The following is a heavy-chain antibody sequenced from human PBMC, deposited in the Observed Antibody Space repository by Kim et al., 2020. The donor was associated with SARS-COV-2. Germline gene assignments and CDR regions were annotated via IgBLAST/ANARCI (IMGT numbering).Heavy chain of an antibody. J-gene: IGHJ4*02. CDR3: TSSTGDDYSLYDS. Sequence: GGSLRLSCAASGFTFGGSAVHWVRQSTGKGLEWVGRIRSEANSYAAEYAASVKGRFTISRDDSKNTAFLQMNSLKTEDTAVYFCTSSTGDDYSLYDSWGQGTLVTVSS. CDR2: IRSEANSYAA. D-gene: IGHD2-21*01. CDR1: GFTFGGSA. V-gene: IGHV3-73*01.